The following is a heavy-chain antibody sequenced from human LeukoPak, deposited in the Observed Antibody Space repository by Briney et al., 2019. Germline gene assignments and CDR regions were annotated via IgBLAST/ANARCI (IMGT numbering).Heavy chain of an antibody. CDR3: AKGDYGDYKLIDY. CDR1: GFTFGSYA. CDR2: ISSSGDTT. Sequence: GGSLRLSCAASGFTFGSYAISWVRQAPGKGLEWVSAISSSGDTTLYVDSVKGRFAISRDNSKNTPYLQMSGLRPEDTAIYYCAKGDYGDYKLIDYWGQGTLVTVSS. J-gene: IGHJ4*02. V-gene: IGHV3-23*01. D-gene: IGHD4-17*01.